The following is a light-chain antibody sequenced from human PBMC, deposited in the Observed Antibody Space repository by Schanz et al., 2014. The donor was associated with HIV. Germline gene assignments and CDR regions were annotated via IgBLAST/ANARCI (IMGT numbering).Light chain of an antibody. Sequence: QSALTQPASVSGSPGQSITISCTGTSSDVGGYNYVSWYQHHPGNAPKLMIYEVSKRPSGVPDRFSGSKSGNTASLTVSGLQTEDEADYYCTSYAGRNNLVFGGGTKLTVL. J-gene: IGLJ2*01. V-gene: IGLV2-8*01. CDR3: TSYAGRNNLV. CDR1: SSDVGGYNY. CDR2: EVS.